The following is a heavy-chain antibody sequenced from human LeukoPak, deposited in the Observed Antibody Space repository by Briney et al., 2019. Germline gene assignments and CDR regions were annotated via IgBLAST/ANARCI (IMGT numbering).Heavy chain of an antibody. CDR2: ISSRSTYI. CDR3: VRDTLGRGSGGHAFDL. J-gene: IGHJ3*01. D-gene: IGHD2-15*01. CDR1: GFVFGTFG. Sequence: GGSLRLSCAASGFVFGTFGINWVRQAPGKGLEWVSSISSRSTYIDYADSLKGRFTISRDNANISLYLQMNSLRDEDTAMYYCVRDTLGRGSGGHAFDLWGQGTMVIVS. V-gene: IGHV3-21*01.